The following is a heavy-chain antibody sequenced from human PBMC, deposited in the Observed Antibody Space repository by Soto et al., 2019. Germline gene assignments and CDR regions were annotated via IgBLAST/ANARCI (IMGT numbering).Heavy chain of an antibody. V-gene: IGHV3-7*05. Sequence: EVHLVESGGGLVQPGGSMRLSGAASGFSFSNYWMTWVRQAPGKGLEWVAKINRDGGAKYYVESVKGRFSISRDNAKNSLYLQMSRLRAEDTAVYYCAKAFYNGNSDFGSCRQSSLVTVSS. CDR3: AKAFYNGNSDFGS. J-gene: IGHJ4*01. CDR1: GFSFSNYW. D-gene: IGHD3-10*01. CDR2: INRDGGAK.